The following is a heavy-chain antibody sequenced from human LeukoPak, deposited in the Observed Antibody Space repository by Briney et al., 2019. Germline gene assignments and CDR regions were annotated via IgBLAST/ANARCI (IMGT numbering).Heavy chain of an antibody. D-gene: IGHD3-22*01. CDR1: GFTFSSYW. CDR3: AREVYYYDSSGYFLQYYFDY. V-gene: IGHV3-7*01. J-gene: IGHJ4*02. Sequence: GGSLRLSCAASGFTFSSYWMSWVRQAPGKGLEWVANIKQDGSEKYYLDSVRGRFTISRDNAKNSLFLQMNSLRAEDTAVYYCAREVYYYDSSGYFLQYYFDYWGQGTLLTVSS. CDR2: IKQDGSEK.